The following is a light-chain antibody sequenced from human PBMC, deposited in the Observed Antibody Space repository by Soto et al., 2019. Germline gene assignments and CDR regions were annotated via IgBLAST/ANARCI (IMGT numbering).Light chain of an antibody. CDR3: QSYDSSLIVSKV. CDR2: TNT. Sequence: QSVLTQPPSVSGAPGQRVTISCTGGSSNFGAGYDVHWYQQLPGTAPKLLIHTNTNRPSGVPDRFSGSKSDTSASLAITGLQAEDEAESYCQSYDSSLIVSKVFGTGTKLTVL. CDR1: SSNFGAGYD. V-gene: IGLV1-40*01. J-gene: IGLJ1*01.